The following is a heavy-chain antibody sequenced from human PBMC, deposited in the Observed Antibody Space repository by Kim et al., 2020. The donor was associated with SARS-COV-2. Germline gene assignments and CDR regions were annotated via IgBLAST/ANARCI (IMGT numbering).Heavy chain of an antibody. D-gene: IGHD6-13*01. J-gene: IGHJ4*02. CDR2: IRSKTYGGTT. V-gene: IGHV3-49*04. CDR1: GFTFGDYA. CDR3: TRDPIDTTWYLVFDY. Sequence: GGSLRLSCTTSGFTFGDYAMSWVRQAPGKGLEWVGFIRSKTYGGTTEYAASVKGRFTISRDDSKSIAYLQMNSLKTEDTAFYYCTRDPIDTTWYLVFDYWGQGTLVTVSS.